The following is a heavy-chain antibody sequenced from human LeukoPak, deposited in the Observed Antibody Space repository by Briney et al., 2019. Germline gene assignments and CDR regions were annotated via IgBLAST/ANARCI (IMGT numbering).Heavy chain of an antibody. CDR1: EYTFTTYA. CDR2: INAGNGNT. J-gene: IGHJ4*02. D-gene: IGHD2-2*02. Sequence: ASVKVSCKASEYTFTTYAMHWVRQAPGQRLEWMGWINAGNGNTKYSQKFQGRVTITRDTSASTAYMELSSLRSEDTAVYYCARTYCSSTCCYNVDRWGQGTLVTVSS. V-gene: IGHV1-3*01. CDR3: ARTYCSSTCCYNVDR.